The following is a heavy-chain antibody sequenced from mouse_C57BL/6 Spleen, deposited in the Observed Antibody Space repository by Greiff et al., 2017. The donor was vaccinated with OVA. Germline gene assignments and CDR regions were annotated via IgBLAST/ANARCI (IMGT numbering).Heavy chain of an antibody. CDR2: INPNNGGT. CDR1: GYTFTDYY. V-gene: IGHV1-26*01. CDR3: ARAIYYDQGWFAY. Sequence: EVQLQQSGPELVKPGASVKISCKASGYTFTDYYMNWVKQSHGKSLEWIGDINPNNGGTSYNQKFKGKATLTVDKSSSTAYMELRSLTSEDSAVYYCARAIYYDQGWFAYWGQGTLVTVSA. D-gene: IGHD2-4*01. J-gene: IGHJ3*01.